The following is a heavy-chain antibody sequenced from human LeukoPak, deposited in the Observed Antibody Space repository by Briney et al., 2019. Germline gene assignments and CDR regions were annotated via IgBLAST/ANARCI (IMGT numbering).Heavy chain of an antibody. V-gene: IGHV3-13*01. CDR1: GFTFSSYD. Sequence: GGSLRLSCSASGFTFSSYDMHWVRQATGKGVEWVSAIGTAGDTYYPGSVKGRFTISRENAKNSLYLQMNSLRAGDTAVYYCARGRWGAFDIWGQGTMVTVSS. CDR3: ARGRWGAFDI. D-gene: IGHD3-16*01. CDR2: IGTAGDT. J-gene: IGHJ3*02.